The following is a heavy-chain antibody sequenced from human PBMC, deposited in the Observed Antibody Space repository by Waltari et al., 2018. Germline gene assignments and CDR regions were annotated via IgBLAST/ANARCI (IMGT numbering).Heavy chain of an antibody. CDR2: IYYSGST. Sequence: QVQLQESGPGLVKPSETLSLTCTVSGGSISSYYWIWIRQPPGKGLEWIGYIYYSGSTNYNPSLKSRVTISVDTSKNQFSLKLSSVTAADTAVYYCARGVDGSGFAEYFQHWGQGTLVTVSS. D-gene: IGHD3-10*01. CDR1: GGSISSYY. CDR3: ARGVDGSGFAEYFQH. J-gene: IGHJ1*01. V-gene: IGHV4-59*01.